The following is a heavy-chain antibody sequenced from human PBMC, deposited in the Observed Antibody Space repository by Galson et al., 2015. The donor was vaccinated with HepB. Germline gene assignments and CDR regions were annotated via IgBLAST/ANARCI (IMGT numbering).Heavy chain of an antibody. CDR1: GFTFSSYS. CDR3: ARDPRSRTTGTPNWWEGPSYYYYYYMDV. J-gene: IGHJ6*03. V-gene: IGHV3-21*01. D-gene: IGHD1-1*01. Sequence: SLRLSCAASGFTFSSYSMNWVRQAPGKGLEWVSSISSSSSYIYYADSVKGRFTISRDNAKNSLYLQMNSLRAEDTAVYYCARDPRSRTTGTPNWWEGPSYYYYYYMDVWGKGTTVTVSS. CDR2: ISSSSSYI.